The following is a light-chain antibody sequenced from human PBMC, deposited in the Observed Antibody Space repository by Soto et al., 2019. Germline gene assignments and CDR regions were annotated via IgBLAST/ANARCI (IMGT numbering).Light chain of an antibody. CDR2: DAS. V-gene: IGKV1-39*01. Sequence: DIQLTQSPSSLSASKGATVTMTCRASLPINSDLIWYQHKPGKAPRLLLYDASSLQIGVPSRFTGSGSGTDFTLTISDLQPDDLGTYYCQQSYVTPLTFGGGTKVEI. CDR3: QQSYVTPLT. CDR1: LPINSD. J-gene: IGKJ4*01.